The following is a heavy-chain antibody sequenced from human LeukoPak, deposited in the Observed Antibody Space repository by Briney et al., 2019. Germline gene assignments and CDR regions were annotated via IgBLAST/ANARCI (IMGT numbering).Heavy chain of an antibody. CDR3: ATDIRRGYSYGYDY. D-gene: IGHD5-18*01. V-gene: IGHV1-2*02. J-gene: IGHJ4*02. CDR2: INPNSGGT. CDR1: GYTFTGYY. Sequence: ASVKVSCKASGYTFTGYYMHWVRQAPGQGLEWMGWINPNSGGTNYAQKFQGRVTMTRDKSISTAYMELSRLRSDDTAVYYCATDIRRGYSYGYDYWGQGTLVTVSS.